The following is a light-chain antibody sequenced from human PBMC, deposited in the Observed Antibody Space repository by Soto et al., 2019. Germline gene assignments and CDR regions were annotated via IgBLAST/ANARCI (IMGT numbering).Light chain of an antibody. J-gene: IGLJ1*01. CDR1: RSNIGGNS. Sequence: QSVLTQPPSASGTPGQRVTISCSGSRSNIGGNSVNWYQQLPGTAPKLLIYNNNQRPSGVPDRFSGAKSGTSASLAISGLQSGDEADYYCAAWDDSLNGFYVFGTGTKVTVL. CDR3: AAWDDSLNGFYV. V-gene: IGLV1-44*01. CDR2: NNN.